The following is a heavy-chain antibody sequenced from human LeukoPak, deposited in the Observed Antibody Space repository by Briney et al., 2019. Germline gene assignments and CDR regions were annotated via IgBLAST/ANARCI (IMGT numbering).Heavy chain of an antibody. V-gene: IGHV4-34*01. Sequence: SESLSLTCAVSGVSFDDYYWAWVRQTPGKGLEWIGEINHSGYTNDSPSLKSRVTLSIDTSRKQFSLNLRSVTVADAGTYYCTRMTTGHDYWGQGTLVTVSS. J-gene: IGHJ4*02. CDR3: TRMTTGHDY. CDR2: INHSGYT. D-gene: IGHD4-17*01. CDR1: GVSFDDYY.